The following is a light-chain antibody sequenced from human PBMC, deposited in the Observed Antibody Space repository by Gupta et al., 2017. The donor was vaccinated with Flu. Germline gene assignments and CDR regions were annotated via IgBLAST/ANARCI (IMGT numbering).Light chain of an antibody. J-gene: IGKJ1*01. V-gene: IGKV1-5*03. CDR1: QSISSW. CDR2: KAS. CDR3: HQYNSYSRT. Sequence: DIQMTQSPSTLSASVGDRVTITCRASQSISSWLAWYQQKPGKAPNRLVYKASNLESGVPSRFSGSGSGTEFTLTISSLQPDDFATYYCHQYNSYSRTFGQGTKVEIK.